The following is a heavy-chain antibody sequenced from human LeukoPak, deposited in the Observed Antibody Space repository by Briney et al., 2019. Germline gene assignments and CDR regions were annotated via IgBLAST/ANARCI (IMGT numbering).Heavy chain of an antibody. CDR1: GDSVSSNSAA. D-gene: IGHD3-16*02. J-gene: IGHJ4*02. Sequence: PSQTLSLTCAISGDSVSSNSAAWNWIRQSPSRGLEWLGRTYYRSKWYNDYAVSVKSRITINPDTSKNQFSLQLNSVTPEDTAVYYCARGYYDYVWGSYRLDYWGQGTLVTVSS. CDR2: TYYRSKWYN. V-gene: IGHV6-1*01. CDR3: ARGYYDYVWGSYRLDY.